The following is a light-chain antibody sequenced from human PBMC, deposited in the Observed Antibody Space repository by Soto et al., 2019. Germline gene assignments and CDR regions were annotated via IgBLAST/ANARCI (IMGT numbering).Light chain of an antibody. CDR3: ATLAVSLNGWV. V-gene: IGLV1-44*01. CDR1: SSNIGKDT. CDR2: STN. J-gene: IGLJ3*02. Sequence: QSVLTQPPSASGTPGQRVTISCSGGSSNIGKDTVNWDLQLPGTNPKLLIYSTNQRPSGVPDRLSGSNSGTSASLANSGLQYSHEPSYYCATLAVSLNGWVVGEGTKPTVL.